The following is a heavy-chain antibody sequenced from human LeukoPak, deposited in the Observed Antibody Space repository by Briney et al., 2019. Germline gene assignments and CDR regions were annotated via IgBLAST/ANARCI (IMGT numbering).Heavy chain of an antibody. V-gene: IGHV4-59*11. D-gene: IGHD1-26*01. J-gene: IGHJ1*01. CDR2: IYYSGST. CDR1: GGSISSHY. Sequence: SETLSLTCTVSGGSISSHYWSWIRQPPGKGLEWIGYIYYSGSTNYNPSLKSRVTISVDTSKNKFSLKLSSVTAADTAVYYCASSGIVGATRHFQHWGQGTLVTVSS. CDR3: ASSGIVGATRHFQH.